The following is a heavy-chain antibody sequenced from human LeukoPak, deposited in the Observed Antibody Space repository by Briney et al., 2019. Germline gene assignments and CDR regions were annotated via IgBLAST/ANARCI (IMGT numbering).Heavy chain of an antibody. CDR1: GFTFSSYS. CDR2: ISSSSSHI. CDR3: ARGNGGHLDY. V-gene: IGHV3-21*01. J-gene: IGHJ4*02. D-gene: IGHD2-8*01. Sequence: GGSLRLSCAASGFTFSSYSMNWVRQAPGKGLEWVSSISSSSSHIYYADSVKGRFTISRDNAKNSLYLQMNSLRAEDTAVYYCARGNGGHLDYWGQGTLVTVSS.